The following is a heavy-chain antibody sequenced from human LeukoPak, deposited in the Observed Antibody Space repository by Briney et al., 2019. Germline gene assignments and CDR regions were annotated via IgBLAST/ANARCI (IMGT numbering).Heavy chain of an antibody. J-gene: IGHJ4*02. CDR2: IYLNDDK. Sequence: ESGPTLVKPPQTLTLTCTFSGLSLTTSGVAVGWIRQPQGKALEWLAIIYLNDDKRYSPSLKSRLTITKDTSNNQVVLTMTNMDPVDTATYYCAHRSKGGSYYGGIDYWGQGTLVTVSS. D-gene: IGHD1-26*01. CDR3: AHRSKGGSYYGGIDY. V-gene: IGHV2-5*01. CDR1: GLSLTTSGVA.